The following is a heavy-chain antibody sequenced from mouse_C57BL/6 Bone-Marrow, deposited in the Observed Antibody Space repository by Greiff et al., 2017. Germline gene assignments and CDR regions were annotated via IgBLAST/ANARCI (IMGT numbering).Heavy chain of an antibody. CDR3: ARGGAYSNFWYFDV. J-gene: IGHJ1*03. V-gene: IGHV1-55*01. Sequence: QVQLQQPGAELVKPGASVKMSCKASGYTFTSYWITWVKQRPGQGLEWIGDIYPGSGSPNYNAKFKSKATLTVDTSSRTAYMQLSSLTSEDSAVYYCARGGAYSNFWYFDVWGTGTTVTVSS. CDR2: IYPGSGSP. D-gene: IGHD2-5*01. CDR1: GYTFTSYW.